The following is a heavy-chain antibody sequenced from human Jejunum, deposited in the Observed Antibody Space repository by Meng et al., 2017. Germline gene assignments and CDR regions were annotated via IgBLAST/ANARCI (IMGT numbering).Heavy chain of an antibody. J-gene: IGHJ4*02. CDR2: INAGSGDT. D-gene: IGHD3-10*01. CDR1: GYIFTTYA. CDR3: ARGYYTSGSPGY. Sequence: ASVKVSCKTSGYIFTTYAIQWVRQAPGQRLEWMGWINAGSGDTKYSQNFQARVTITRDTSTSTAYLELSSLSSEDTAVYYCARGYYTSGSPGYWGQGTLVTVSS. V-gene: IGHV1-3*01.